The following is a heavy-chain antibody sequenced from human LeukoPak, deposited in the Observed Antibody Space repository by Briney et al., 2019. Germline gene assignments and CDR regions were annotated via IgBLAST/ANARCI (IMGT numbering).Heavy chain of an antibody. Sequence: PGGSLRLSWAASGFTVSNSYMTWVRQAPGKGLEWVSFIYPAGTTSYADSVKGRFTISRDSSKNTLHLQMNSLRADDTAVYYCAREQAYWFGPWGQGSLVTVSS. CDR1: GFTVSNSY. CDR3: AREQAYWFGP. V-gene: IGHV3-53*01. J-gene: IGHJ5*02. CDR2: IYPAGTT.